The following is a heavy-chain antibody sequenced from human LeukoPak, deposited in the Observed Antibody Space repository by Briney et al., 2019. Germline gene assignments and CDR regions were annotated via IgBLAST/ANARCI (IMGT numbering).Heavy chain of an antibody. CDR1: GFTFSDYY. D-gene: IGHD6-13*01. J-gene: IGHJ4*02. V-gene: IGHV3-11*01. Sequence: GGSLRLSCAASGFTFSDYYMSWIRQAPGKGLEWVSYISSSGSTIYYADSVKGRFTISRDNAKNSLYLQMNSLRAEDTAVYYCAREAPDSSSWFHKLYFDYWGQGTLVTVSS. CDR3: AREAPDSSSWFHKLYFDY. CDR2: ISSSGSTI.